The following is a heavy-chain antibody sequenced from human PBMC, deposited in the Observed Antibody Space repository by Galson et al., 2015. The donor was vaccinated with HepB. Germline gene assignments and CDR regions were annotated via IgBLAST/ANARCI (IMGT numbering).Heavy chain of an antibody. V-gene: IGHV3-23*01. Sequence: SLRLSCAASGFSFSTYAMSWVRQAPGKGLEWVSAIRGGAGDTFYANSVKGRFTISRDNSKNTVYPQMNSLRSEDTALYYCAKTNPDVYTSGWYGVNDYWGQGTLVTVSS. J-gene: IGHJ4*02. CDR1: GFSFSTYA. CDR3: AKTNPDVYTSGWYGVNDY. D-gene: IGHD6-19*01. CDR2: IRGGAGDT.